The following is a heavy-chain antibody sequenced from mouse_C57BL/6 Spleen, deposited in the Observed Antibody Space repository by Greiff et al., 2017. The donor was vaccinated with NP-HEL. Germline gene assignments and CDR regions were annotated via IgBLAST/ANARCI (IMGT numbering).Heavy chain of an antibody. V-gene: IGHV5-6*01. Sequence: EVKLMESGGDLVKPGGSLKLSCAASGFTFSSYGMSWVRQTPDKRLEWVATISSGGSYTYYPDSVKGRFTISRDNAKNTLYLQMNSLKSEDTAMYYCANPLYCYDDGYAMDYWGQGTSVTVSS. D-gene: IGHD2-12*01. J-gene: IGHJ4*01. CDR3: ANPLYCYDDGYAMDY. CDR1: GFTFSSYG. CDR2: ISSGGSYT.